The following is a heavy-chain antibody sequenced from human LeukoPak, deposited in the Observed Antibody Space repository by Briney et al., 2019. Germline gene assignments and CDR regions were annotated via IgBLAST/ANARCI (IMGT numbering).Heavy chain of an antibody. Sequence: GGSLRLFCAASGFTFSSYAMHWVRQAPGKGLEYVSAISSNGGSTYYANSVKGRFTISRDNSKNTLYLQMGSLRAEDMAVYYCARFSSDYGLDYWGQGTLVTVSS. CDR3: ARFSSDYGLDY. CDR2: ISSNGGST. D-gene: IGHD4-17*01. CDR1: GFTFSSYA. V-gene: IGHV3-64*01. J-gene: IGHJ4*02.